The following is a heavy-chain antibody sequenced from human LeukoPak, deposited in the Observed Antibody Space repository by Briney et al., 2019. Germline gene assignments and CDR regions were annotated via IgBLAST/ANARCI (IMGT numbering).Heavy chain of an antibody. Sequence: PSETLSLTCTVSGGSVSSGSYYWSWLRQPPGQGLVWIGYIYYSGSTNYNPSLKSRVTISVDTSYNQFSLRLRCVTAEDTAVYYCARVAGGSSSYYYYFHYMDVWGKGTTVTVSS. CDR1: GGSVSSGSYY. D-gene: IGHD1-26*01. CDR2: IYYSGST. V-gene: IGHV4-61*01. J-gene: IGHJ6*03. CDR3: ARVAGGSSSYYYYFHYMDV.